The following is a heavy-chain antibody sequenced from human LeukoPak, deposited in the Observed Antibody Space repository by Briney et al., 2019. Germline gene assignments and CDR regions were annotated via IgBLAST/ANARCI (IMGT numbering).Heavy chain of an antibody. V-gene: IGHV1-46*01. D-gene: IGHD3-22*01. J-gene: IGHJ6*02. Sequence: ASVKVSCKASGYTFTSYYMHWVRQAPGQGLEWMGIINPSGGSTSYAQKFQGRVTMTRDTSTSTVYMELSSLRSEDTAVYYCARDYYDSSGYYRDDYYGMDVWGQGTTVTVSS. CDR3: ARDYYDSSGYYRDDYYGMDV. CDR2: INPSGGST. CDR1: GYTFTSYY.